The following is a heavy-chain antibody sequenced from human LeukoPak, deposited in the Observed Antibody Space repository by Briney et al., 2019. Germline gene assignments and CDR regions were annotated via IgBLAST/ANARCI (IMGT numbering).Heavy chain of an antibody. CDR1: GGTFSSYA. D-gene: IGHD3-9*01. Sequence: SVTVSCKASGGTFSSYAISWVRQAPGQGLEWMGGIIPIFGTANYAQKFQGRVTITADESTSTAYMELSSLRSEDTAVYYCARLPGSDILTGYQDHWGQGTLVTVSS. CDR3: ARLPGSDILTGYQDH. V-gene: IGHV1-69*13. CDR2: IIPIFGTA. J-gene: IGHJ4*02.